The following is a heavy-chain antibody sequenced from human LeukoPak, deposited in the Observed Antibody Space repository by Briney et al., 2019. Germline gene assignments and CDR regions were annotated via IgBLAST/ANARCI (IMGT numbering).Heavy chain of an antibody. CDR1: GGSISSYY. D-gene: IGHD2-15*01. CDR2: IYASGST. V-gene: IGHV4-4*07. J-gene: IGHJ4*02. CDR3: ARDSVVVGIGYYFDY. Sequence: ETLSLTCTVSGGSISSYYWSWVRQPAGKGLEWIGRIYASGSTNYNPSLKSRVTMSVDTSKNQFSLKLSSVTAADTAVYYCARDSVVVGIGYYFDYWGQGTLVTVSS.